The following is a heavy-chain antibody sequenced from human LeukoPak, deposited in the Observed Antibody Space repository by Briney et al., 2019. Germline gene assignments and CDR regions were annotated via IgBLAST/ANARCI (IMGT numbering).Heavy chain of an antibody. D-gene: IGHD3-10*01. CDR2: INESGST. CDR1: GGSFSGYF. J-gene: IGHJ4*02. CDR3: ARDLFMVRGVIDY. V-gene: IGHV4-34*01. Sequence: SETLSLTCAVFGGSFSGYFWSWIRQPPGKGLEWIGEINESGSTNYNPSLKSRVTISVDKSKNQFSLKLSSVTAADTAVYYCARDLFMVRGVIDYWGQGTLVTVSS.